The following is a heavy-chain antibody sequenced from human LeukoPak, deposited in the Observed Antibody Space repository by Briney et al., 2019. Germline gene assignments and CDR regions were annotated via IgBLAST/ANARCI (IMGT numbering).Heavy chain of an antibody. D-gene: IGHD4-11*01. Sequence: GGSLRLSCAASGFTFSSYAMSWVRQAPGKGLEWVSAISGSGGSTYYADSVKGRFTISRDNSKNTLYPQMNSLRAEDTAVYYCAKGADYSNYGPTDYWGQGTLVTVSS. CDR3: AKGADYSNYGPTDY. J-gene: IGHJ4*02. CDR2: ISGSGGST. V-gene: IGHV3-23*01. CDR1: GFTFSSYA.